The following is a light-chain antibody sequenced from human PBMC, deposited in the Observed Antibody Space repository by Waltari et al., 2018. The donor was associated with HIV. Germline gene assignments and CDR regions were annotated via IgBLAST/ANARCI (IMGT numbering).Light chain of an antibody. V-gene: IGLV2-14*01. Sequence: QSALTQPASVSGSPGQSITISCTGTSSDIGGYDSVSWYQQHPGKAPQLMIHGVSRRPSGVSNRFSGSRSGNTASLTISGLQAEDEADYYCSAYTSSSTLAVFGGGTKLTVL. CDR3: SAYTSSSTLAV. J-gene: IGLJ2*01. CDR1: SSDIGGYDS. CDR2: GVS.